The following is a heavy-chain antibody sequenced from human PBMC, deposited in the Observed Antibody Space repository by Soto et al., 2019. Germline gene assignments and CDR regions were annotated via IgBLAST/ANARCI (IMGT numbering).Heavy chain of an antibody. D-gene: IGHD3-22*01. Sequence: EVQLVESGGGLVKPGGSLRLSCAASGFTFSNAWMSWVRQAPGKGLEWVGRIKSKTDGGTTDYAAPVKGRFTISRDDSKNTLYLQMNSLKTEDTAVYYCTTDIIYYDSSGYYYEVNYWGQGTLVTVSS. CDR1: GFTFSNAW. CDR2: IKSKTDGGTT. J-gene: IGHJ4*02. CDR3: TTDIIYYDSSGYYYEVNY. V-gene: IGHV3-15*01.